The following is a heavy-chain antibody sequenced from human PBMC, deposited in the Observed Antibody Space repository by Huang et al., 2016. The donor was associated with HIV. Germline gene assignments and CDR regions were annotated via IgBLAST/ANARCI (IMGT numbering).Heavy chain of an antibody. CDR2: IKSDGSST. CDR3: ARDPRIQSWLNFFDY. Sequence: EVQLVESGGGLVQPGGSLRLYCAASGVSISSYWMDWVRQAQGKGLVWVSRIKSDGSSTSYADSVKGRFTISRDNAKNTLYLQMNSLSAEDTAVYYCARDPRIQSWLNFFDYWGQGTLVSVSS. V-gene: IGHV3-74*01. J-gene: IGHJ4*02. D-gene: IGHD3-22*01. CDR1: GVSISSYW.